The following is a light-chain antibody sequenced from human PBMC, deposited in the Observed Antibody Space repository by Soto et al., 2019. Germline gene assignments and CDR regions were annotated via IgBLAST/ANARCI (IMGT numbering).Light chain of an antibody. Sequence: EIVLTQSAATLSLSPGERATLSCMASQRISNQLAWYQHKPGQPPRLLIYDSSNRATGIPPRFSGSGSGTDVTLTISSLEPEDSVVYDCQQSSKSGFGGGTKVEIK. CDR2: DSS. V-gene: IGKV3-11*01. J-gene: IGKJ4*01. CDR1: QRISNQ. CDR3: QQSSKSG.